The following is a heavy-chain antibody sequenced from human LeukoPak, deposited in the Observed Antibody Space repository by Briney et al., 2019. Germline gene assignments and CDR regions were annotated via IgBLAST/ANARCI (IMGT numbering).Heavy chain of an antibody. J-gene: IGHJ5*02. CDR2: ISAYNGNT. V-gene: IGHV1-18*01. D-gene: IGHD6-19*01. Sequence: ASVKVSCKASGYTFTSYGISWVRQAPGQGLEWMGWISAYNGNTNYAQKLQGRVTMTTDTSTSTAYMELRSLRSDDTAVYYCARSGYSSGWQQYNWFGPWGQGTLVTVSS. CDR1: GYTFTSYG. CDR3: ARSGYSSGWQQYNWFGP.